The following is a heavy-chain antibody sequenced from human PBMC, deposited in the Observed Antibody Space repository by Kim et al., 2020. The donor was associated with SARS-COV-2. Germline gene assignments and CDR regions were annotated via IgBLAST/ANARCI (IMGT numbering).Heavy chain of an antibody. CDR3: AKDAYRGVYDSSGYYSDY. CDR2: ISGSGGST. Sequence: GGSLRLSCEASGFAFSSNAMNWVRQAPGKGLEWVSHISGSGGSTYYAASVKGRFTISRDNSKNTLYLQMNSLRADDTAVYYCAKDAYRGVYDSSGYYSDYWGQGILVTVSS. J-gene: IGHJ4*02. CDR1: GFAFSSNA. D-gene: IGHD3-22*01. V-gene: IGHV3-23*01.